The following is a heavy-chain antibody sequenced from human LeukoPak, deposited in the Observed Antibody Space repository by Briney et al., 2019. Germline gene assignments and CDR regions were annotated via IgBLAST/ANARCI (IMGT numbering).Heavy chain of an antibody. CDR3: ARLASSSWPLYYYYGMDV. CDR2: MNPNSANT. CDR1: GYTFTSYD. J-gene: IGHJ6*02. D-gene: IGHD6-13*01. Sequence: ASVKVSCKASGYTFTSYDINWVRQATGQGREWMGWMNPNSANTGYAQEFQGRVTMTRNTTISTAYMELSSLRSEDTAVYYCARLASSSWPLYYYYGMDVWGQGTTVTVSS. V-gene: IGHV1-8*01.